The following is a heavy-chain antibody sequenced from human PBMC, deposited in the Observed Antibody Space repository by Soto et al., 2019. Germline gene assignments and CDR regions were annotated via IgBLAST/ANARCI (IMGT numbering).Heavy chain of an antibody. CDR1: GGSISSGDYY. J-gene: IGHJ5*02. D-gene: IGHD1-7*01. V-gene: IGHV4-30-4*01. Sequence: QVQLQESGPGLVKPSQTLSLTCTVSGGSISSGDYYWSWIRQPPGKGLEGIGYIYYSGSTYYNPYHKSRVTLSVDTSKHQFSLKLSSVTAADTAVYYCARDSIPNWNYFEGWFDPWGQGTLVTVSS. CDR3: ARDSIPNWNYFEGWFDP. CDR2: IYYSGST.